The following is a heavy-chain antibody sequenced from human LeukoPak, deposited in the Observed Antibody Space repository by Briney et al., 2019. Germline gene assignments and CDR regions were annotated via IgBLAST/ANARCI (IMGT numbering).Heavy chain of an antibody. CDR2: ISYDGTNE. D-gene: IGHD7-27*01. J-gene: IGHJ4*02. Sequence: GSLSPSCAASGFTFTRFSMHWVRQAPGKGLEWVAVISYDGTNEYSADSVKGRFAISRDNSKNTLYLQMNSLRSDDTAVYFCARLGFIGDYWGQGTLVTVSS. V-gene: IGHV3-30*09. CDR1: GFTFTRFS. CDR3: ARLGFIGDY.